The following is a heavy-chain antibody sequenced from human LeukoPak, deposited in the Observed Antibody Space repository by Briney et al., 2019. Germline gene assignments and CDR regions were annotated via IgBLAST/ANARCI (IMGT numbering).Heavy chain of an antibody. CDR1: GGSISSGDYY. Sequence: SQTLSLTCTVSGGSISSGDYYWSWIRQPPGKGLEWIGYIYYSGSTYYNPSLKSRVTISVDTSKNQFSLKVNSVTAADTAVYYCARHRDYNIDYFDYWGQGTLVTVSS. CDR3: ARHRDYNIDYFDY. J-gene: IGHJ4*02. V-gene: IGHV4-30-4*01. CDR2: IYYSGST. D-gene: IGHD4-11*01.